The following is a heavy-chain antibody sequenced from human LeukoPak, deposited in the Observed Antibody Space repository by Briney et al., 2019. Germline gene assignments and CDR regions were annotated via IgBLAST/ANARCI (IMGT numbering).Heavy chain of an antibody. CDR2: IYPGDSDT. J-gene: IGHJ4*02. Sequence: GESLKISCKGSGCGFTNYWIGWGRQMPGKGREGRGMIYPGDSDTRYSPSFQGQVTISADKYNTNCSLQWSSLKASDTAMYYCARQFGNYGGNSYFDYWGQGTLVTVSS. V-gene: IGHV5-51*01. D-gene: IGHD4-23*01. CDR3: ARQFGNYGGNSYFDY. CDR1: GCGFTNYW.